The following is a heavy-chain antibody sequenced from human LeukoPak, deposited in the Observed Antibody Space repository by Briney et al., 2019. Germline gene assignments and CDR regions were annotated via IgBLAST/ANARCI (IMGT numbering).Heavy chain of an antibody. J-gene: IGHJ4*02. CDR2: INSDGSST. D-gene: IGHD3-22*01. CDR1: GFTFSSYW. CDR3: VRQYSYDSSGYYPWDY. V-gene: IGHV3-74*01. Sequence: TGGSLRLSCAASGFTFSSYWMHWVRQAPGKGLVWVSRINSDGSSTTYADSVKGRFTISRDNAKNTLYLQMNSLRAEGTAMYYCVRQYSYDSSGYYPWDYWGQGTLVTVSS.